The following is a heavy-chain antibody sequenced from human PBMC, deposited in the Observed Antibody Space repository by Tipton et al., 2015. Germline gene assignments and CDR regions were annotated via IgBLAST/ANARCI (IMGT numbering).Heavy chain of an antibody. CDR2: ISFSDTT. CDR3: ARSLFPETAGLENWFAP. D-gene: IGHD6-13*01. CDR1: GGSFSGYY. J-gene: IGHJ5*02. V-gene: IGHV4-59*01. Sequence: TLSLTCAVYGGSFSGYYWSWIRQPPGKGLEWIGYISFSDTTHYNPSLKSRITISLNTSKNQFSLKMSSVTAADTAVYYCARSLFPETAGLENWFAPWGQGPRVPVSP.